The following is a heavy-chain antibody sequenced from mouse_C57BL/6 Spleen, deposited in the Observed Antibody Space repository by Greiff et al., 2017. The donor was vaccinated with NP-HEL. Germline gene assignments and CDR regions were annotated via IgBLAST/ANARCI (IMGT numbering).Heavy chain of an antibody. V-gene: IGHV1-5*01. D-gene: IGHD1-1*01. Sequence: VQLQQSGTVLARPGASVKMSCKTSGYTFTSYWMHWVKQRPGQGLEWIGAIYPGNSDTSYNQKFKGKAKLTAVTSASTAYMELSSLTNEDSAVYYCTRPTTVVGGYYFDYWGQGTTLTVSS. CDR2: IYPGNSDT. CDR3: TRPTTVVGGYYFDY. J-gene: IGHJ2*01. CDR1: GYTFTSYW.